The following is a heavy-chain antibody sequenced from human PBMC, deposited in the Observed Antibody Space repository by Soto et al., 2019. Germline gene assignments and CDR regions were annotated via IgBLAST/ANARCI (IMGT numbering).Heavy chain of an antibody. V-gene: IGHV3-53*01. CDR3: ARGLGDGYLAH. Sequence: EVQLVESGGGLIQPGGSLRLSCAASGFNVRSSYMSWVRQAPGEGLEWVSVIYIGGTTYHADSLKGRFTISRDNSKNTLYLQMNSLRAEDTAIYYYARGLGDGYLAHWGQGTLVTVSS. D-gene: IGHD5-12*01. CDR1: GFNVRSSY. CDR2: IYIGGTT. J-gene: IGHJ4*02.